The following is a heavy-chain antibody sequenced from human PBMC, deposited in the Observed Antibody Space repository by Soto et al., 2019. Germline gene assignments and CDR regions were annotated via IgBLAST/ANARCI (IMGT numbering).Heavy chain of an antibody. Sequence: QVQLQESGPGLVKPSGTLSLTCAVSGGSISSSNWWSWVRQPPGKGLEWIGEIYHSGSTNYNPSLQSRVTISVDKSKNQFSLKLSSVTAADTAVYYCARVYGSGSCLFDYWGQGTLVTVSS. CDR3: ARVYGSGSCLFDY. D-gene: IGHD3-10*01. J-gene: IGHJ4*02. V-gene: IGHV4-4*02. CDR2: IYHSGST. CDR1: GGSISSSNW.